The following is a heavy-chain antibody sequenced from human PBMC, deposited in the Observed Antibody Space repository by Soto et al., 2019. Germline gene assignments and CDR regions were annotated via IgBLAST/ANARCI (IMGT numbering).Heavy chain of an antibody. Sequence: ETMSLTCSVAGGSSSSYDWSWIRQPTGKGLEWIGYIYYSGSTNYNPSLKSRVTISVDTSKNQFSLKLSSVTAADTAVYYCARSLYCSSTSCSDYWVQRTLVTVSS. CDR3: ARSLYCSSTSCSDY. CDR2: IYYSGST. D-gene: IGHD2-2*01. V-gene: IGHV4-59*01. CDR1: GGSSSSYD. J-gene: IGHJ4*02.